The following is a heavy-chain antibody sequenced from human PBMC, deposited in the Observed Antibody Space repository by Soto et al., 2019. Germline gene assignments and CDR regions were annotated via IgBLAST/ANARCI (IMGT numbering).Heavy chain of an antibody. D-gene: IGHD2-21*02. CDR3: ARDKGVTALDY. J-gene: IGHJ4*02. CDR1: EVTCRSSG. CDR2: IWSDGSNK. V-gene: IGHV3-33*04. Sequence: SMSLSRTSAEVTCRSSGRHWVRQEPGKGLEWVAMIWSDGSNKYYADAVKGRFTISRDNSISTVYLQMDSLRAEDTAVYFCARDKGVTALDYCGQGTVVTVSS.